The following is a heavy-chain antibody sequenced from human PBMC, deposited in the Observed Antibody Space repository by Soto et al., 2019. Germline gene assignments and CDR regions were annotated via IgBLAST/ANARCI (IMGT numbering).Heavy chain of an antibody. CDR2: INPSGGST. D-gene: IGHD3-3*01. J-gene: IGHJ6*02. CDR1: GYTFTSYY. Sequence: ASVKVSCKASGYTFTSYYMHWVRQAPGQGLEWMGIINPSGGSTSYAQKFQGRVTMTRDTSTSTAYMELSSLRSEDTAVYYCARVRYDFWSGYFVAGHYGMDVWGQGTTVTVSS. CDR3: ARVRYDFWSGYFVAGHYGMDV. V-gene: IGHV1-46*01.